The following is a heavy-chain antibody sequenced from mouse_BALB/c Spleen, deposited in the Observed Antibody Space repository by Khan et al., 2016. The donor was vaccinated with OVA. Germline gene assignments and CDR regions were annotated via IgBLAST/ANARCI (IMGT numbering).Heavy chain of an antibody. D-gene: IGHD1-1*01. J-gene: IGHJ2*01. V-gene: IGHV3-2*02. Sequence: VQLQESGPGLVKPSQSLSLTCTVTGYSITSDYAWNWIRQFPGNKLEWMGFISYSGNTNYNPSLKRRISITRDTYKNQFFLQLNSVTTEDTARYYCARVYWGDFDYWGQGTTLTVSS. CDR1: GYSITSDYA. CDR2: ISYSGNT. CDR3: ARVYWGDFDY.